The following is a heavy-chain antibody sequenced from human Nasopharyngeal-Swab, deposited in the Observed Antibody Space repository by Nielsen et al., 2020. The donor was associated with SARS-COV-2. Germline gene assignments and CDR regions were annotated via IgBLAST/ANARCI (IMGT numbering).Heavy chain of an antibody. V-gene: IGHV3-9*01. J-gene: IGHJ4*02. CDR1: GFTFDDYA. CDR2: ISWNSGSI. D-gene: IGHD3-22*01. CDR3: AKDKRVVTYYFDY. Sequence: SLKISCAASGFTFDDYAMHWVRQAQGKGLEWVSGISWNSGSIGYADSVKGRFTISRDNAKNSLYLQMNSLRAEDTALYYCAKDKRVVTYYFDYWGQGTLVTVFS.